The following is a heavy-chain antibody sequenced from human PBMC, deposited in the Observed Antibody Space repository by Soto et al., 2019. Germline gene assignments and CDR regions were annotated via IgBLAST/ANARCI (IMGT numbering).Heavy chain of an antibody. Sequence: ESGPTLVNPTQTLTLTCTFSGFSLSTSEVGVGWIRQPPGKALECLALIYWDNDQRYSPSLKSRLTITKDTSKNQVVFTMTNVEPVDTATYYCARRRRTGSFDYWGQGTLVTVSS. CDR3: ARRRRTGSFDY. CDR2: IYWDNDQ. D-gene: IGHD6-19*01. CDR1: GFSLSTSEVG. V-gene: IGHV2-5*02. J-gene: IGHJ4*02.